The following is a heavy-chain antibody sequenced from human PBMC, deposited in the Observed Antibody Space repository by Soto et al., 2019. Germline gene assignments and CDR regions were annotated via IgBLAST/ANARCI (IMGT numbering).Heavy chain of an antibody. CDR3: ARHKAAAGTDP. CDR2: IYYSGST. D-gene: IGHD6-13*01. CDR1: GGSISGYF. Sequence: SETLSLTCTVSGGSISGYFWSWMRQPPGKELEWIGYIYYSGSTNYNPSLKSRITMSVDSSKNQFSLKLSSVTAADTAVYYCARHKAAAGTDPWGQGTLVTVSS. V-gene: IGHV4-59*08. J-gene: IGHJ5*02.